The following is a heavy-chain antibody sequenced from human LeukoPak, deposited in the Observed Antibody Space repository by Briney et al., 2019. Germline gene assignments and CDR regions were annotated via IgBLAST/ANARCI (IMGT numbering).Heavy chain of an antibody. D-gene: IGHD5-24*01. CDR3: ARGDGYNEQLRLVY. Sequence: KSGGSLRLSCAASGFTFSNAWMSWVRQAPGKGLEWVGRIKSKTDGGTTDYAAPVKGRFTISRDNSKNTLFLQMNSLRAEDTAVYYCARGDGYNEQLRLVYWGQGTLVTVSS. CDR2: IKSKTDGGTT. V-gene: IGHV3-15*01. J-gene: IGHJ4*02. CDR1: GFTFSNAW.